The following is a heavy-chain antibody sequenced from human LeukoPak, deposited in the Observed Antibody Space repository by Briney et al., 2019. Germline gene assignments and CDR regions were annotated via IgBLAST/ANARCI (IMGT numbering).Heavy chain of an antibody. D-gene: IGHD3-3*01. CDR1: GYTFTGYY. CDR2: INPNSGGT. V-gene: IGHV1-2*02. Sequence: ASVKVSCKASGYTFTGYYMHWVRQAPLQGLEWMGWINPNSGGTNYAQKFQGRVTMTRDTSISTAYMELSRLRSDDTAVYYCARDGGWDFWSGAKGPYFDYWGQGTLVTVSS. J-gene: IGHJ4*02. CDR3: ARDGGWDFWSGAKGPYFDY.